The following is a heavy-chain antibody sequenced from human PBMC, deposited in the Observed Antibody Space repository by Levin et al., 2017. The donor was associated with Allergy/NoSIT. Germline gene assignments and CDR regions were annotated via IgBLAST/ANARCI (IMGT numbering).Heavy chain of an antibody. CDR3: AKPPLRIPATVTTFDY. J-gene: IGHJ4*02. CDR1: GFTFSSYA. D-gene: IGHD4-17*01. Sequence: GGSLRLSCAASGFTFSSYAMSWVRQAPGKGLEWVSAISGSGGSTYYADSVKGRFTISRDNSKNTLYLQMNSLRAEDTAVYYCAKPPLRIPATVTTFDYWGQGTLVTVSS. CDR2: ISGSGGST. V-gene: IGHV3-23*01.